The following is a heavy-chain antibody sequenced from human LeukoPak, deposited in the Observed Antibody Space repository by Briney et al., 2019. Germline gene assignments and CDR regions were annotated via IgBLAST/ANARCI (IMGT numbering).Heavy chain of an antibody. J-gene: IGHJ5*02. D-gene: IGHD3-3*01. CDR3: ARHPPTYYDFWSGYFDP. CDR1: GFTFSSYS. V-gene: IGHV4-39*01. CDR2: IYYSGST. Sequence: GSLRLSCAASGFTFSSYSMNWIRQPPGKGLEWIGSIYYSGSTYYNPSLKSRVTISVDTSKNQFSLKLSSVTAADTAVYYCARHPPTYYDFWSGYFDPWGQGTLVTVSS.